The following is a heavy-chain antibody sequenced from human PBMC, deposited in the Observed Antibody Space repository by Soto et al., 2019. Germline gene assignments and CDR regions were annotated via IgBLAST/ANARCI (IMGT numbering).Heavy chain of an antibody. CDR2: MNPNSGNT. Sequence: QVQLVQSGAEVKKPGASVKVSCKASGYTFTSYDINWVRQATGQGLEWMGWMNPNSGNTGYAQKFQGRVTMTRNTSISTAYMELCSLRSEDTAVYCCARSPRRSIFGLVISERYFDYWGQGTLVTVSS. V-gene: IGHV1-8*01. CDR3: ARSPRRSIFGLVISERYFDY. D-gene: IGHD3-3*01. CDR1: GYTFTSYD. J-gene: IGHJ4*02.